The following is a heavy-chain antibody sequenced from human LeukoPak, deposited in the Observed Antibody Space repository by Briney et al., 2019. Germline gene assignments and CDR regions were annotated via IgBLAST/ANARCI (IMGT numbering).Heavy chain of an antibody. CDR1: GGSFSGYY. D-gene: IGHD6-13*01. CDR2: INHSGST. Sequence: SETLSLTCAVYGGSFSGYYWSWIRQPPGKGLEWIGEINHSGSTNYNPSLKSRVTISVDTSKNQFSLKLSSVTAADTAVYYCARGWKQQLVLEYYYYYMDVWGKGTTVTVSS. V-gene: IGHV4-34*01. J-gene: IGHJ6*03. CDR3: ARGWKQQLVLEYYYYYMDV.